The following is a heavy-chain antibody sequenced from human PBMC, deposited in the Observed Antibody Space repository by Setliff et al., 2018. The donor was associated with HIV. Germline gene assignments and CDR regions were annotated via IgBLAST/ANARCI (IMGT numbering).Heavy chain of an antibody. CDR1: GGSISSHY. J-gene: IGHJ4*02. CDR3: ARAPRGDFWSGKDYFDY. V-gene: IGHV4-59*08. Sequence: SETLSLTCTVSGGSISSHYWNWIRQSPGKGLEWIGYIYSSGSTNYNPSLKSRVTISLDTSKNQFSLKLSSVTAADTAVYFCARAPRGDFWSGKDYFDYWGQGTLVTVSS. D-gene: IGHD3-3*01. CDR2: IYSSGST.